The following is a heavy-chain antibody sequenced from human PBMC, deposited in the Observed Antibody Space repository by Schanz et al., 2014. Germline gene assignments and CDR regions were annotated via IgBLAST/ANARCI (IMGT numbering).Heavy chain of an antibody. CDR3: VRVKGENSGHDYIVS. CDR2: IYSNGTS. CDR1: GGSINNYF. V-gene: IGHV4-4*07. J-gene: IGHJ4*02. Sequence: QVHLQESGPGLVKPSETLSVTCTVSGGSINNYFWTWIRQPAGKGLEWIVRIYSNGTSHYNPSPVSSVPRSVDTSKNKFSLNLTPVTPAETAIYYCVRVKGENSGHDYIVSWGRGIQLTVSP. D-gene: IGHD5-12*01.